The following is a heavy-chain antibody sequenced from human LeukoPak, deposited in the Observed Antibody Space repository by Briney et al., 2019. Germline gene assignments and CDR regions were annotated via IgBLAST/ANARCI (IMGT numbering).Heavy chain of an antibody. V-gene: IGHV1-18*01. Sequence: GASVKVSCKASGYTFTSYGISWVRQAPGQGLEWMGWISAYNGNTNYAQKLQGRVTMTRDTSTSTVYMELSSLRSEDTAIYYCARVGCGGDCYADAFDIWGQGTMVTVSS. CDR3: ARVGCGGDCYADAFDI. CDR2: ISAYNGNT. D-gene: IGHD2-21*02. J-gene: IGHJ3*02. CDR1: GYTFTSYG.